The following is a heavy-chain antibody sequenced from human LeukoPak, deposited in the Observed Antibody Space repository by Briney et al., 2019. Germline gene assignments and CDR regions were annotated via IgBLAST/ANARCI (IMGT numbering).Heavy chain of an antibody. CDR1: GFTFSNAW. V-gene: IGHV4-59*08. Sequence: PGGSLRLSCAASGFTFSNAWMSWVRQPPGKGLEWIGYIYYSGSTYYNPSLKSRVTISVDTSKNQFSLKLSSVTAADTAVYYCARHRYGPAWGGSGAFDIWGQGTMVTVSS. J-gene: IGHJ3*02. D-gene: IGHD2-21*01. CDR3: ARHRYGPAWGGSGAFDI. CDR2: IYYSGST.